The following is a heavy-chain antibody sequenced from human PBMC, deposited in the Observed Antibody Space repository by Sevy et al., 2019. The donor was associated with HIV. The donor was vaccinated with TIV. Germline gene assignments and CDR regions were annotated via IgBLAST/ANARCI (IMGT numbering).Heavy chain of an antibody. CDR1: GFSFRNYG. CDR2: ISYDGSNT. Sequence: GGSLRLSCAASGFSFRNYGMHWVRQAPGKGLEWVAVISYDGSNTHYADSVKGRFTIPRDNSKKTLFLQMSSLRAEDTAVYHCAKQDNWNDFPFDYWGQGILVTVSS. J-gene: IGHJ4*02. D-gene: IGHD1-1*01. CDR3: AKQDNWNDFPFDY. V-gene: IGHV3-30*18.